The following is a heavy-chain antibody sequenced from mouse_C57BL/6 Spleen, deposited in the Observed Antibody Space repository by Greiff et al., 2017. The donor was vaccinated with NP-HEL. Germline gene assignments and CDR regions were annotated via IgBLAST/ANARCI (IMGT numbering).Heavy chain of an antibody. J-gene: IGHJ3*01. CDR1: GFSFTSYA. V-gene: IGHV2-9-1*01. CDR3: ASYSNYVSPWFAY. CDR2: IWTGGGT. D-gene: IGHD2-5*01. Sequence: VKLQESGPGLVAPSQSLSITCTVSGFSFTSYAISWVRQPPGKGLEWLGVIWTGGGTNYNSALKSRLSISKDNSKSQVFLKMNSLQTDDTARYYCASYSNYVSPWFAYWGQGTLVTVSA.